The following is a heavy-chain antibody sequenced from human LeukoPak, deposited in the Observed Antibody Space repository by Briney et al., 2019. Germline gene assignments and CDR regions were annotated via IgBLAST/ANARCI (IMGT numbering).Heavy chain of an antibody. CDR1: GFTFSSYE. V-gene: IGHV3-48*03. Sequence: GGSLRLSCAASGFTFSSYEMNWVRQAPGKGLEWVSYISSSGSTIYYADSVKGRFTISRDNSKNTLYLQMNSLRAEDTAVYYCAKDRDYHGSGSYYTYWGQGTLVTVSS. CDR2: ISSSGSTI. J-gene: IGHJ4*02. D-gene: IGHD3-10*01. CDR3: AKDRDYHGSGSYYTY.